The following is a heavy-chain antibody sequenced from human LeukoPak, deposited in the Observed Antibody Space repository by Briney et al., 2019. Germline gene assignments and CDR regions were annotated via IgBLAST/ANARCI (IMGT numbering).Heavy chain of an antibody. D-gene: IGHD3-22*01. CDR1: GGSFSGYY. J-gene: IGHJ5*02. V-gene: IGHV4-34*01. Sequence: SETLSLTCAVYGGSFSGYYWSWIRQPPGKGLEWIGEINHSGSTNYNPSLKSRVTISVDTSKNQFSLKLSSVTAADTAVYYCARGPRTGRSGYLGAWGQGTLVTVSS. CDR2: INHSGST. CDR3: ARGPRTGRSGYLGA.